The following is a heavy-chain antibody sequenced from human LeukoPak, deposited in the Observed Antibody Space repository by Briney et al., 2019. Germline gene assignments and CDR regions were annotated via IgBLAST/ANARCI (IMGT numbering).Heavy chain of an antibody. D-gene: IGHD3-10*01. CDR1: GYTFTSYD. Sequence: ASVNVSCKASGYTFTSYDINWVRQATGQGLEWMGWMNPNSGNTGYAQKFQGRVTMTRNTSISTAYMELSSLRSEDTAVYYCAFTPNYYGSGSYLYWGQGTLVTVSS. J-gene: IGHJ4*02. CDR2: MNPNSGNT. V-gene: IGHV1-8*01. CDR3: AFTPNYYGSGSYLY.